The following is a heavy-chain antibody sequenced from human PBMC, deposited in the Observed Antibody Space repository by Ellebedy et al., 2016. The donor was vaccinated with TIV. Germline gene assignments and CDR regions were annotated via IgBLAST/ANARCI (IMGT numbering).Heavy chain of an antibody. Sequence: MPSETLSLTCSVSGSSISSGYYWGWIRQPPGRGLEWIGSMYHSGSTYYSPSLKSRVTISVDTSKNQFSLKLSSVTAADQAVYYCASGRWLPLPGSWGQGTLVTVSS. CDR3: ASGRWLPLPGS. CDR2: MYHSGST. CDR1: GSSISSGYY. V-gene: IGHV4-38-2*01. J-gene: IGHJ5*02. D-gene: IGHD5-24*01.